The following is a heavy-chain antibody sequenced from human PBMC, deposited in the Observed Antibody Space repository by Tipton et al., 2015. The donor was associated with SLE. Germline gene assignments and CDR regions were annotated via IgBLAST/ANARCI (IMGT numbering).Heavy chain of an antibody. CDR1: DGSISSEY. V-gene: IGHV4-59*01. J-gene: IGHJ4*02. Sequence: TLSLTCTVSDGSISSEYWSWIREPPGKGLEWIGYIHYSGNAIYNPSLKSRVTISVDTSKNQFSLRLSSVTAADTAVYFCARGGAWGCSSTTCSLDRWGQGTLVTVSS. D-gene: IGHD2-2*01. CDR3: ARGGAWGCSSTTCSLDR. CDR2: IHYSGNA.